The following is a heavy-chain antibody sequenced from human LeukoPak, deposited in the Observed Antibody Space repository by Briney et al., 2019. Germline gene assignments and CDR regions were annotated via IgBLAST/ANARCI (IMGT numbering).Heavy chain of an antibody. D-gene: IGHD3-10*02. CDR3: AGGRRCSGSSNFDY. Sequence: SETLSLTCTVSGGSISSYYWSWIRQPPGKGLEWIGYIYYSGSTNYNPSLKSRVTISVDTSKNQFSLKLSSVTAADTAVYYCAGGRRCSGSSNFDYWGQGTLVTVSS. CDR2: IYYSGST. CDR1: GGSISSYY. V-gene: IGHV4-59*01. J-gene: IGHJ4*02.